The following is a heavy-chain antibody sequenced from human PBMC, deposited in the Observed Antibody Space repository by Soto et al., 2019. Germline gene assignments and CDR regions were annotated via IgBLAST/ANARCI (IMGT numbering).Heavy chain of an antibody. CDR3: GRTKDYVYGVDV. CDR2: IYHNEHT. CDR1: GDSISNSQW. Sequence: QVQLQESGPGLVKPSGTLSLTCAVSGDSISNSQWWSWVRQPPGKGLEWIGEIYHNEHTNYNPSLKSRLTLSLDRSKNQVSLKVTSVTAADTATYYSGRTKDYVYGVDVWGQGTTVTVSS. J-gene: IGHJ6*02. D-gene: IGHD2-8*01. V-gene: IGHV4-4*02.